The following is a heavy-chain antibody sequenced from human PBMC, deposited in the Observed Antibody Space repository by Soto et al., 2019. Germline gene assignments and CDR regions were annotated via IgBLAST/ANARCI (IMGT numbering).Heavy chain of an antibody. J-gene: IGHJ6*02. CDR3: ARGRHNYDYVWGDSQYGMDV. CDR2: IYYSGST. D-gene: IGHD3-16*01. CDR1: GGSISSGDYY. Sequence: SETLSLTCTVSGGSISSGDYYWSWIRQPPGKGLEWIGYIYYSGSTYYNPSLKSRVTISVDKSKNQFSLKLSSVTAADTAVYYCARGRHNYDYVWGDSQYGMDVWGQGTTVTVSS. V-gene: IGHV4-30-4*01.